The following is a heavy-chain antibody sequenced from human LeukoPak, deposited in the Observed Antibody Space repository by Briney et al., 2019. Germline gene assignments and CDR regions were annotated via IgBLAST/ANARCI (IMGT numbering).Heavy chain of an antibody. CDR3: ARDSDDSSGYSRLYY. J-gene: IGHJ4*02. D-gene: IGHD3-22*01. V-gene: IGHV3-33*01. CDR1: GFTFSSYG. Sequence: PGGSLRLSCAASGFTFSSYGMHWVRQAPGKGLEWVAVIWYDGSNKYYADSVKGRFTISRDNSKNTLYLQMNSLRAEDTAVYYCARDSDDSSGYSRLYYWGQGTLVTVSS. CDR2: IWYDGSNK.